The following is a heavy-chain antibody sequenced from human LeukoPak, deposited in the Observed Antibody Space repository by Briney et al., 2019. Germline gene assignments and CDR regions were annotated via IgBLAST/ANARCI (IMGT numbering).Heavy chain of an antibody. CDR1: GFTFSSYS. CDR2: ISSSSSYI. J-gene: IGHJ6*03. CDR3: ARSDRKVVVAAKGSRDYYYYMDV. Sequence: GGSLRLSCAASGFTFSSYSMNWVRQAPGRGLEWVSSISSSSSYIYYADSVKGRFTISRDNAKNSLYLQMNSLRAEDTAVYYCARSDRKVVVAAKGSRDYYYYMDVWGKGTTVTVSS. V-gene: IGHV3-21*01. D-gene: IGHD2-15*01.